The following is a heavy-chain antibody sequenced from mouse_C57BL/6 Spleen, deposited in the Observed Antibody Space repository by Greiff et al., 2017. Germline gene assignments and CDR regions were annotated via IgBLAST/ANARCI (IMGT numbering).Heavy chain of an antibody. CDR3: ARSWLGGYYFAY. J-gene: IGHJ2*01. Sequence: QVQLQQSGAELVRPGTSVKVSCKASGYAFTNYLIEWVKQRPGQGLEWIGVINPGSGGTNYNEKFKGKATLTADKSSSTAYMQLSSLTSEDSAVYFCARSWLGGYYFAYWGQGTTLTVSA. V-gene: IGHV1-54*01. CDR2: INPGSGGT. D-gene: IGHD2-2*01. CDR1: GYAFTNYL.